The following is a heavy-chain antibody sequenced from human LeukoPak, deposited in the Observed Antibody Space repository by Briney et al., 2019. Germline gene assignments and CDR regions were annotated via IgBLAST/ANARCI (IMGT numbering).Heavy chain of an antibody. CDR1: GLTFSRYS. Sequence: GGSLRLSCAAPGLTFSRYSMNWVRQAPGKGLEWVSYISSSSSTIYYADSVKGRFTISRDNAKNSLYLQMNSLRAEDTAVYYCATSRGYSSGLYFDYWGQGTLVTVSS. CDR3: ATSRGYSSGLYFDY. V-gene: IGHV3-48*01. CDR2: ISSSSSTI. D-gene: IGHD6-19*01. J-gene: IGHJ4*02.